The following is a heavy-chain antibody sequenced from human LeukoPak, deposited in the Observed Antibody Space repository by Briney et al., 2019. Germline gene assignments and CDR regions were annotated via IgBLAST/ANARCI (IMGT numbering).Heavy chain of an antibody. D-gene: IGHD6-6*01. CDR1: GYTFTSYG. J-gene: IGHJ6*03. CDR2: ISAYNGNT. V-gene: IGHV1-18*01. Sequence: ASVKVSCKASGYTFTSYGISWVRQAPGQGLEWMGWISAYNGNTNYAQKLQGRVTMTTDTSTSTAYMELRSLRSDDTAVYYCARVVLAARLFDYYYYMDVWGKGTTVTVSS. CDR3: ARVVLAARLFDYYYYMDV.